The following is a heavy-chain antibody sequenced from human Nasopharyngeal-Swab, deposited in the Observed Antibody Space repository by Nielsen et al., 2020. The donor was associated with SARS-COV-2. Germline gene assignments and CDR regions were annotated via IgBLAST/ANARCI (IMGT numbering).Heavy chain of an antibody. V-gene: IGHV4-59*01. CDR3: ARDLLWFGEFPYGMDV. J-gene: IGHJ6*02. CDR1: GGSISSYY. CDR2: IYYSGST. Sequence: SETPSLTCTVSGGSISSYYWSWIRQPPGKGLEWIGYIYYSGSTNYNPSLKSRVTISVDTSKNQFSLKLSSVTAADTAVYYCARDLLWFGEFPYGMDVWGQGTTVTVSS. D-gene: IGHD3-10*01.